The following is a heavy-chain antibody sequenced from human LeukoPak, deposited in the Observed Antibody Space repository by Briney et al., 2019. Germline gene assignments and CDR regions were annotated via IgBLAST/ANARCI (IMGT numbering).Heavy chain of an antibody. Sequence: GGSLRLSCAASGFTFSNYWMSWVRQAPGKGLEWVANIKQDGSEKYYVDSVKGRFTISRDNAKNSLYLQMNSLRAEDTAVYYCARDGLRPMYYFDYWGQGTLVTVSS. V-gene: IGHV3-7*01. CDR1: GFTFSNYW. CDR3: ARDGLRPMYYFDY. D-gene: IGHD4-17*01. CDR2: IKQDGSEK. J-gene: IGHJ4*02.